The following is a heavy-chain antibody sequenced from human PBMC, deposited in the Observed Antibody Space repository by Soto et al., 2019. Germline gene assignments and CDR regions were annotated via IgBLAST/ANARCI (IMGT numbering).Heavy chain of an antibody. J-gene: IGHJ4*02. D-gene: IGHD6-19*01. CDR2: ISGSGGST. CDR1: GFTFSSYA. CDR3: AKAGQPGSSGWYTVVYYFDY. V-gene: IGHV3-23*01. Sequence: EVQLLESGGGLVQPGGSLRLSCAASGFTFSSYAMSWVRQAPGKGLEWVSAISGSGGSTYYADSVKGRFTISRDNSKNTLYLQMNSLRAEDTAVYYCAKAGQPGSSGWYTVVYYFDYWGQGTLVTVSS.